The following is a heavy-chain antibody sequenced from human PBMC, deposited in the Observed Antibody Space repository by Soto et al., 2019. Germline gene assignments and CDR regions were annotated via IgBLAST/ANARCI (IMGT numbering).Heavy chain of an antibody. CDR2: INPNSGGT. CDR1: GYTFTGYY. J-gene: IGHJ3*02. Sequence: QVQLVQSGAEVKKPGASVKVSCKASGYTFTGYYMHWVRQAPGQGLEWMGWINPNSGGTNYAQKFQGGXTXTXXTSISTADMELSRLRSDDTAVYYCARGITMVRGVLLDAFDIWGQGTMVTVSS. D-gene: IGHD3-10*01. V-gene: IGHV1-2*02. CDR3: ARGITMVRGVLLDAFDI.